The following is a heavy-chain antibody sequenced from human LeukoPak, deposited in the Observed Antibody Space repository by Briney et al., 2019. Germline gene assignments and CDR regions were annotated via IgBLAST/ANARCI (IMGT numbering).Heavy chain of an antibody. CDR1: GGSFSGYY. CDR3: ARYYGSGSFDLIYYFDY. D-gene: IGHD3-10*01. Sequence: SETLSLTCAVYGGSFSGYYWSWVRQPPGKGLEWIGEINHSGSTNYNPSLKSRVTISVDTSKNQFSLKLSSVTAADTAVYYCARYYGSGSFDLIYYFDYWGQGTLVTVSS. J-gene: IGHJ4*02. CDR2: INHSGST. V-gene: IGHV4-34*01.